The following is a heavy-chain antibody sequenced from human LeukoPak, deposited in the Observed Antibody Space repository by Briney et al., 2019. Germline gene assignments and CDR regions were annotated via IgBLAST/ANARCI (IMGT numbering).Heavy chain of an antibody. CDR2: VASSDDST. V-gene: IGHV3-23*01. CDR3: AKDGPGSGWPDLDR. J-gene: IGHJ5*02. Sequence: GGSLRLSCVTSGFPFSSYAMTWVRQAPGRGLEWVASVASSDDSTYTADSVKGRFTIARDNSKRTVFLQMNNLRADDTAVYYCAKDGPGSGWPDLDRWGQGSLVTVSS. D-gene: IGHD6-19*01. CDR1: GFPFSSYA.